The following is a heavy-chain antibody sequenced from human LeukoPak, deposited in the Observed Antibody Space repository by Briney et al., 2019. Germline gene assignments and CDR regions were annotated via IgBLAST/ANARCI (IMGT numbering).Heavy chain of an antibody. CDR1: GFTFSSYS. D-gene: IGHD6-19*01. Sequence: GGSLRLSCAASGFTFSSYSMNWVRQAPGKGLEWVSSISSTTYIYYADSVKGRFTISRDNAKNSLYLQMNSLRAEDTAVYYCASEFSSGWYLDCWGQGTLVTVSS. J-gene: IGHJ4*02. V-gene: IGHV3-21*01. CDR3: ASEFSSGWYLDC. CDR2: ISSTTYI.